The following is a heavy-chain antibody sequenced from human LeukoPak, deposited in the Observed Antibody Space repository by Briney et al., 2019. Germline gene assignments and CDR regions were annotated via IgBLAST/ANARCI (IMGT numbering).Heavy chain of an antibody. CDR3: ARGITGRTFDD. CDR2: INQDGSEK. J-gene: IGHJ4*01. V-gene: IGHV3-7*01. CDR1: GFTFSDYW. D-gene: IGHD1-20*01. Sequence: GGPLRLSCAASGFTFSDYWMTWVRQAPGGGLEWVANINQDGSEKYYVHSVKGRFTISRDNAKNSVSLQMNGLRAEDTAVYYCARGITGRTFDDWGQGTLVTVSS.